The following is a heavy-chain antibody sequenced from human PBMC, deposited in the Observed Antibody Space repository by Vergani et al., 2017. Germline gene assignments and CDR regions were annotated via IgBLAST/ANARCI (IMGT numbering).Heavy chain of an antibody. CDR3: VREGSYCGSTTCRNPSYVYYYHMDV. Sequence: QVQLVESGGGVVQPGRSLRLSCTSSGFTFSTYAMHWVRQAPGKGLEWLAIIYYDGSKKYYADSVKGRFTICRDNSGNTLDLLMSSLRAEDTAIYYCVREGSYCGSTTCRNPSYVYYYHMDVWGEGTTVTVSS. CDR2: IYYDGSKK. CDR1: GFTFSTYA. D-gene: IGHD2-21*01. V-gene: IGHV3-33*01. J-gene: IGHJ6*03.